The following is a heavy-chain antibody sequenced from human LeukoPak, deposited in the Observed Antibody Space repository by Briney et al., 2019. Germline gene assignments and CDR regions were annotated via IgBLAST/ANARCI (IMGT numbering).Heavy chain of an antibody. V-gene: IGHV1-18*01. CDR1: GYTFTSYG. D-gene: IGHD3-10*01. Sequence: ASVKVSCKASGYTFTSYGISWVRQVPGQGLEWMGWISAYTGNTNYAQNLQGRVTMTTDTSTRTAYMDLRSLRSEDTAVYYCARGFHPLLWFGELSINYYYYYMDVWGKGTTVTISS. J-gene: IGHJ6*03. CDR3: ARGFHPLLWFGELSINYYYYYMDV. CDR2: ISAYTGNT.